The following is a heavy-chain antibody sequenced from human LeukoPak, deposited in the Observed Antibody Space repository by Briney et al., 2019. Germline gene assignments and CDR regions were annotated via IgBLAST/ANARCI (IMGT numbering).Heavy chain of an antibody. CDR3: ARALYYHGSGSYPIGDV. Sequence: PGGSLRLSCAASGFTFSDYYMSWIRQAPGKGLEWVSYISRGGSTIYYGDSVKGRFTISRDNAKNSLYLEMNSLIAEDTAVYYCARALYYHGSGSYPIGDVWGQGTTVTVSS. J-gene: IGHJ6*02. CDR2: ISRGGSTI. V-gene: IGHV3-11*01. CDR1: GFTFSDYY. D-gene: IGHD3-10*01.